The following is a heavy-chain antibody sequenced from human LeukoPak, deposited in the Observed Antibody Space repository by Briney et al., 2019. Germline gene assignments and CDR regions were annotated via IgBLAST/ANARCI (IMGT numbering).Heavy chain of an antibody. Sequence: GGSLRLSCAASGFTVSNNYLHWVRQAPGKGLEWVSVIYSGGTTYYANSVKGRFTISRDSSKNTMYLQMNSLRVEDTAMYYCGRVCRDGYNGYYYYYYYMDVWGKGTTVTVSS. CDR3: GRVCRDGYNGYYYYYYYMDV. V-gene: IGHV3-53*01. J-gene: IGHJ6*03. D-gene: IGHD5-24*01. CDR1: GFTVSNNY. CDR2: IYSGGTT.